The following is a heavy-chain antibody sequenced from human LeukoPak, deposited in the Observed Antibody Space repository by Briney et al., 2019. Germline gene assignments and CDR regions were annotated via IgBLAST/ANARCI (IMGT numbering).Heavy chain of an antibody. J-gene: IGHJ4*02. CDR1: GFTFSSYA. Sequence: GGSLRLSCAASGFTFSSYAMSWVRQAPGKGLEWVSAISGSGGSTYCADSVKGRFTISRDNSKNTLYLQMNSLRAEDTAVYYCATWGSTEGGLDYWGQGTLVTVSS. D-gene: IGHD4-17*01. V-gene: IGHV3-23*01. CDR2: ISGSGGST. CDR3: ATWGSTEGGLDY.